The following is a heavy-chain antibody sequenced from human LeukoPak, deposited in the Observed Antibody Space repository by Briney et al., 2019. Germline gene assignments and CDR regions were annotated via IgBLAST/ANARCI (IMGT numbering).Heavy chain of an antibody. V-gene: IGHV3-7*01. D-gene: IGHD2-15*01. CDR2: IKEDGTAK. CDR3: AKVMPPGRIRFYSYYMDV. CDR1: GFTFSSSW. Sequence: GGSLRLSCAASGFTFSSSWMAWVRQAPGKGLEWVGNIKEDGTAKNYVVSVRGRFTISRDNAKNSLYLQMNSLRGEDTAVYYCAKVMPPGRIRFYSYYMDVWGKGTTVTVS. J-gene: IGHJ6*03.